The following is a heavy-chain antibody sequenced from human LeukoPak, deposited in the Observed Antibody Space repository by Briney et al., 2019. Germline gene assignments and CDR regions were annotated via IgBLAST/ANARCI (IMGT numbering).Heavy chain of an antibody. CDR1: GFTFSSYA. CDR2: ISYDGSNK. Sequence: GGSLRLSCAASGFTFSSYAMHWVRQAPGKGLEWVAVISYDGSNKYYADSVKGRFTISRDNSKNTPYLQMNSLRAEDTAVYYCARERRAALEPIFDYWGQGTLVTVSS. V-gene: IGHV3-30*01. CDR3: ARERRAALEPIFDY. D-gene: IGHD6-6*01. J-gene: IGHJ4*02.